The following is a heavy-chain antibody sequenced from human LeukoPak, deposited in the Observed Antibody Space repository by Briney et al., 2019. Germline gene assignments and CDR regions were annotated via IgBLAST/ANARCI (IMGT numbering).Heavy chain of an antibody. V-gene: IGHV3-21*04. CDR1: GFPFSNYA. CDR2: ISSSSSYI. D-gene: IGHD4-17*01. CDR3: ARGVTVTIAFDI. Sequence: GGSLRLSCITSGFPFSNYAMSWVRQAPGKGLEWVSSISSSSSYIYYADSVKGRFTISRDNSKNTLYLQMNSLRAEDTAVYYCARGVTVTIAFDIWGQGTMVTVSS. J-gene: IGHJ3*02.